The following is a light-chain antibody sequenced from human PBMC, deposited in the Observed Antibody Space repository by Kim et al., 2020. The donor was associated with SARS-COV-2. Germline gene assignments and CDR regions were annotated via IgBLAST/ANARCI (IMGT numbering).Light chain of an antibody. V-gene: IGLV1-40*01. CDR3: QSYDSSLSGSWV. J-gene: IGLJ3*02. CDR2: RNS. Sequence: VTISCTGRSSNIGAGYDVHWYQQLPATAPTLLIYRNSNRPSGVPDRFSGSKSGTSASLAITGLQAEDEADYYCQSYDSSLSGSWVFGGGTQLTVL. CDR1: SSNIGAGYD.